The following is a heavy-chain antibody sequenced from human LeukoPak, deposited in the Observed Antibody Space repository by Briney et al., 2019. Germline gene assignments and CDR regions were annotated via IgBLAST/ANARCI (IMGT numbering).Heavy chain of an antibody. Sequence: GSLRLSCASSGFPFISYAMTWGRQAPGKGLEWGSTFLSSNNNTYYADSVKGRFTISRDHSKNTLYLQMNRLRAEDTAVYYCAKAVLTWGRGMGATGGQGTLVTVSS. CDR1: GFPFISYA. CDR3: AKAVLTWGRGMGAT. V-gene: IGHV3-23*01. CDR2: FLSSNNNT. J-gene: IGHJ4*02. D-gene: IGHD1-26*01.